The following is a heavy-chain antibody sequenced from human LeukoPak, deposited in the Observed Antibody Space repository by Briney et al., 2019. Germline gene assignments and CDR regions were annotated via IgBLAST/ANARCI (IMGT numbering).Heavy chain of an antibody. CDR2: VYYSGST. Sequence: SETLSLTCTVSGVSTSSYFWSWIRQPQGKGLEWIGYVYYSGSTNYNPSLKSRVTISVDTSKTQFSLKVNSVTAADTAVYYCARSVVGQYYYGMDVWGQGTTVTVSS. D-gene: IGHD2-15*01. CDR1: GVSTSSYF. CDR3: ARSVVGQYYYGMDV. V-gene: IGHV4-59*01. J-gene: IGHJ6*02.